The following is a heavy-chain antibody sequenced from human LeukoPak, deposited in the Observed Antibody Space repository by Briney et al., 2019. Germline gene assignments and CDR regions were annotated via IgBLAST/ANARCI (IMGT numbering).Heavy chain of an antibody. CDR3: AKDARRTSGWYFFDY. Sequence: GGSLRLSCAASGFTFSSYAMNWVRQAPGKGLEWVSVISDSGSITYYADSVKGRFTISRDNSKNTLFLQMNSLRAEDTAVYYCAKDARRTSGWYFFDYWGQGTLVTVSS. V-gene: IGHV3-23*01. D-gene: IGHD6-19*01. J-gene: IGHJ4*02. CDR1: GFTFSSYA. CDR2: ISDSGSIT.